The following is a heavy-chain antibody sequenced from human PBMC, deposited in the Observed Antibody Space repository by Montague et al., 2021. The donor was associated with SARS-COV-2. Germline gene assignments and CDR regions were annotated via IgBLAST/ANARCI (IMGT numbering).Heavy chain of an antibody. J-gene: IGHJ5*02. D-gene: IGHD3-10*01. V-gene: IGHV4-61*05. CDR2: IDYGGSP. CDR3: ATYWQGSSGRGS. CDR1: GDSISRNSYY. Sequence: SETLSLTCTVSGDSISRNSYYWGWIRQSPGKGLEWIGHIDYGGSPNYSPSLHSRVTISLDTSKNQLSLRLNSATAADTAVYYCATYWQGSSGRGSWGQGTLVTVSS.